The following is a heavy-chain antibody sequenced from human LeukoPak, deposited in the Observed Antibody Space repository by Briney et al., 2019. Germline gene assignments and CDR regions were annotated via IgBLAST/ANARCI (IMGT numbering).Heavy chain of an antibody. V-gene: IGHV4-34*01. Sequence: SETLSLTCAVYGGSFSGYYWSWIRQPPGKGLEWIGEINHSGSTNYNPSLKSRVTISVDTSKNQFSLKLSSVTAADTAVYYCARGSGYREQLVGYYYMDVWGKGTTVTVSS. CDR1: GGSFSGYY. D-gene: IGHD6-6*01. CDR3: ARGSGYREQLVGYYYMDV. CDR2: INHSGST. J-gene: IGHJ6*03.